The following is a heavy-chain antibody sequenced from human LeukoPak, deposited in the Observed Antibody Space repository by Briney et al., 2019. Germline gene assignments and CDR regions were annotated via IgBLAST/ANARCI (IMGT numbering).Heavy chain of an antibody. J-gene: IGHJ4*02. V-gene: IGHV3-23*01. CDR2: ISGSGGST. Sequence: GGSLRLSCAASGFTFSSYAMSWVRQAPGKGLEWVSAISGSGGSTYYADSVKGRFTISRDNSKNTLYLQMNSLRAEDTAVYYCAKDLSITMYQIGANDYWGQGTLVTVSS. CDR1: GFTFSSYA. D-gene: IGHD3-10*02. CDR3: AKDLSITMYQIGANDY.